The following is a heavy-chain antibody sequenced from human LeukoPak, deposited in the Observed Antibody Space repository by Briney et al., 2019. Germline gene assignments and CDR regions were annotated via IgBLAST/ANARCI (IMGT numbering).Heavy chain of an antibody. V-gene: IGHV6-1*01. Sequence: SQTLSLTCAISGDSVSSANTAWNWIRQSPSRGLEWLGRTYYRSEWYTDYAVSVKSRLTINPDTSKNQFSLHLNSLSPDDTAVYYCARGWGFGFWGQGTLVTVSS. J-gene: IGHJ4*02. CDR1: GDSVSSANTA. CDR2: TYYRSEWYT. D-gene: IGHD7-27*01. CDR3: ARGWGFGF.